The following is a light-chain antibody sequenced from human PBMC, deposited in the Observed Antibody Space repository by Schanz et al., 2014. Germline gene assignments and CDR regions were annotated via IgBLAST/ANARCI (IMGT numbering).Light chain of an antibody. Sequence: EIVMTQSPATLSVSPGERATLSCRASQSVSSNLAWYQQKPGQAPRLLIYAASSLESGVPSRFSGSGSGTDFTLTISSLQPEDFATYYCQQANSFPRTFGQGTKVEIK. CDR2: AAS. V-gene: IGKV3-15*01. J-gene: IGKJ1*01. CDR3: QQANSFPRT. CDR1: QSVSSN.